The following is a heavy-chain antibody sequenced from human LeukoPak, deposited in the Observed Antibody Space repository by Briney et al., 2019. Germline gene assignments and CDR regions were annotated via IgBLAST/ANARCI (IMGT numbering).Heavy chain of an antibody. CDR3: ASEYSDAFDI. J-gene: IGHJ3*02. D-gene: IGHD2-21*01. CDR2: INHNGNVN. CDR1: GFTFSSYA. Sequence: PGGSLRLSCAASGFTFSSYAMSWVRQAPGKGLEWVASINHNGNVNYYVDSVKGRFTISRDNAKNSLYLQMNSLRAEDTAVYYCASEYSDAFDIWGQGTMVTVSS. V-gene: IGHV3-7*01.